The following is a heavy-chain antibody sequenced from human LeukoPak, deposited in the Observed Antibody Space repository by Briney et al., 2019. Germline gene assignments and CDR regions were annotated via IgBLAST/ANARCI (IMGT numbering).Heavy chain of an antibody. V-gene: IGHV4-30-4*01. J-gene: IGHJ4*02. D-gene: IGHD5-18*01. CDR2: IYYSGST. CDR1: GGSISSGDYY. Sequence: PSETLSLTCTVSGGSISSGDYYWSWIRQPPGKGLEWIGYIYYSGSTYYNPSLKSRVTISVDTSKNQFSLKLSSVTAADTAVYYCARANSYGPYFDYWGQGTLVTVSS. CDR3: ARANSYGPYFDY.